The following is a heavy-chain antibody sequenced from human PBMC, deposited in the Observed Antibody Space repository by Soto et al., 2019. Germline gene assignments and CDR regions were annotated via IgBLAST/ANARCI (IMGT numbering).Heavy chain of an antibody. Sequence: QVQLQESGPGLVKPSQTLSPTCTVSGDSMGSGDYYWTWIRQPPGKGLEWIGYIYYIGTTFYNPSLESRVNISIDTSKNHFSLRLTSVTAADTAVYYCSRGSTYYGVPTWGQGTLVTVSS. CDR3: SRGSTYYGVPT. J-gene: IGHJ5*02. V-gene: IGHV4-30-4*01. CDR2: IYYIGTT. D-gene: IGHD3-10*01. CDR1: GDSMGSGDYY.